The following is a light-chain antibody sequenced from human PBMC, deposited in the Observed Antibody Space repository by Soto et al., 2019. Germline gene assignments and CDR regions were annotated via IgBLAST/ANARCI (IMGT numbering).Light chain of an antibody. Sequence: DIQMTQSPSTLSASVGDRVTITCRASQSISSWLAWYQQKPGKAPKLLIYKASSLESGVPSRFSGSGSGTEFTLTISSLQADDFATYYCLQYNTYSYTFGQGTKLEIK. J-gene: IGKJ2*01. CDR2: KAS. CDR3: LQYNTYSYT. V-gene: IGKV1-5*03. CDR1: QSISSW.